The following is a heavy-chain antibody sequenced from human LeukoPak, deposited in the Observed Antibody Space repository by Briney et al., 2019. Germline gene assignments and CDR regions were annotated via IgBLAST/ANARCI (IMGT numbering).Heavy chain of an antibody. CDR2: IYYSGST. Sequence: SETLSLTCTVSGGSISSGGYYRSWIRQPPGKGLEWIGYIYYSGSTYYNPSLKSRVTISVDTSKNQFSLKLSSVTAAVTAVYYCARGPQGYYGMDVWGQGTTVTVSS. CDR3: ARGPQGYYGMDV. CDR1: GGSISSGGYY. V-gene: IGHV4-30-4*02. J-gene: IGHJ6*02.